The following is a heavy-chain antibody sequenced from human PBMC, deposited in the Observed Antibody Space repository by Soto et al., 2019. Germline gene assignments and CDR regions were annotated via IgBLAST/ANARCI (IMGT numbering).Heavy chain of an antibody. Sequence: ETLSLTCTVSGGSISSSSYYWGWIRQPPGKGLEWIGSIYYSGSTYYNPSLKSRATISVDTSKNQFSLKLSSVTAADTAVYYCARRAAGTLDVWGQGTTVTVSS. V-gene: IGHV4-39*01. D-gene: IGHD6-13*01. J-gene: IGHJ6*02. CDR1: GGSISSSSYY. CDR2: IYYSGST. CDR3: ARRAAGTLDV.